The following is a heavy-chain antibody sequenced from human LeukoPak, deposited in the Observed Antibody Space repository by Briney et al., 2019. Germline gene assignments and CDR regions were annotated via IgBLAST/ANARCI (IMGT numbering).Heavy chain of an antibody. V-gene: IGHV3-23*01. D-gene: IGHD2/OR15-2a*01. CDR3: AKDARTGVWNIGDSWFDP. Sequence: GGSLRLSCAASGFTFNKYAMTWFRQAPGQGLEWVSGLSDSGASTFYAESVRGRFTISRDNSKNMLYLHINSLRAEDTAVYYCAKDARTGVWNIGDSWFDPWGQGTLVTVSS. J-gene: IGHJ5*02. CDR1: GFTFNKYA. CDR2: LSDSGAST.